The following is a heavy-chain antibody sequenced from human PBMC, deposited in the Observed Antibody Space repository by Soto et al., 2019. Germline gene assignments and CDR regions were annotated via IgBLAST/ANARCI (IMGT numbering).Heavy chain of an antibody. J-gene: IGHJ5*02. V-gene: IGHV1-46*01. CDR1: GYTFTSYY. CDR2: INPSGGST. CDR3: ARVRELYYYGSGSPNWFDP. Sequence: GASVKVSCKASGYTFTSYYMHWVRQAPGQGLEWMGIINPSGGSTSYAQKFQGRVTMTRDTSTSTVYMELSSLRSEDTAVYYCARVRELYYYGSGSPNWFDPWGQGTLVTVSS. D-gene: IGHD3-10*01.